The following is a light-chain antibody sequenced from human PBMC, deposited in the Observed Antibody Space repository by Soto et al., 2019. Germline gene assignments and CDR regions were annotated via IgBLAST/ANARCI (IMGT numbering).Light chain of an antibody. Sequence: EIVLTQSPATLSLSPGERATLSCRASQSVSSYLAWYQQKPGQAPMLLIYDASNRATGIPARFSGSGSGTYFTLTISSLEPEDFAVYYGQQRTNWPPITFGQGTRLEIK. V-gene: IGKV3-11*01. CDR3: QQRTNWPPIT. CDR2: DAS. J-gene: IGKJ5*01. CDR1: QSVSSY.